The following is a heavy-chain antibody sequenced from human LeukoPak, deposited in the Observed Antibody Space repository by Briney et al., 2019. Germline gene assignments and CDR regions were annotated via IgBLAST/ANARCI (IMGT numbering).Heavy chain of an antibody. V-gene: IGHV3-20*04. CDR1: GFTFDDYG. CDR2: IDRNGDST. Sequence: GGSLRLSCAASGFTFDDYGMSWVRQAPGKGLEWVSGIDRNGDSTGYADSVEGRFTISRDNAKNSLYLQMDSLRAEDTALYYCARRGMTLEVGDWGQGTLVTVSS. D-gene: IGHD3-16*01. CDR3: ARRGMTLEVGD. J-gene: IGHJ4*02.